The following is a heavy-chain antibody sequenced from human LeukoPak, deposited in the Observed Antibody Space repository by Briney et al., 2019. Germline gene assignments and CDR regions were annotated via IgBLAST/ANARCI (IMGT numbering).Heavy chain of an antibody. V-gene: IGHV3-23*01. CDR1: GFTFSSYV. Sequence: PGGSLRLSCAASGFTFSSYVMAWVRQAPGKGLEWVTTTTGSGATTDYADSVKGRFTISRDNSKSTLSRQMNSLRAEDTAVYYCARSWYFDLWGRGTLVTVSS. CDR3: ARSWYFDL. CDR2: TTGSGATT. J-gene: IGHJ2*01.